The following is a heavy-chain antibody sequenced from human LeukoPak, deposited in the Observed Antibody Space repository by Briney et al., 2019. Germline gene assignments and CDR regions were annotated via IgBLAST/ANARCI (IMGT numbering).Heavy chain of an antibody. CDR1: GFTFSSYA. V-gene: IGHV3-23*01. J-gene: IGHJ3*02. CDR2: ISGSGGST. D-gene: IGHD6-13*01. CDR3: ARGKAAAGTVDAFDI. Sequence: GGSLRLSCAASGFTFSSYAMSWVRQAPGKGLEWVSAISGSGGSTYYADSVKGRFTISRDNSKNTLYLQMNSLRAEDTAVYYCARGKAAAGTVDAFDIWGQGTMVTVSS.